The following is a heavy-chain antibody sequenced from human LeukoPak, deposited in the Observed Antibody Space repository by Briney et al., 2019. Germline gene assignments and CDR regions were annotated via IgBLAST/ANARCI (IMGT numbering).Heavy chain of an antibody. CDR3: ARSITSGGWWYFDL. CDR1: GGSISSYY. CDR2: IYYSGST. D-gene: IGHD6-19*01. V-gene: IGHV4-59*08. Sequence: SETLSLTCTVSGGSISSYYWSWIRQPPGKGLEWIGYIYYSGSTNYNPSLKSRVTISVDTSKNQISLKLISVTAADTAVYYCARSITSGGWWYFDLWGRGTLVTVSS. J-gene: IGHJ2*01.